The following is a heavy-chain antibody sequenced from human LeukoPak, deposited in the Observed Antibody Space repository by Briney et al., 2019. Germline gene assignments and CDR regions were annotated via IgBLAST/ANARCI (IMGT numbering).Heavy chain of an antibody. Sequence: PGGSLRLSCAASGFTINTFTMNWVRQAPGKGLEWVSTIRGAEGGTYYADSVKGRFTISRDNFENTLYLQMNYLPGEDTALYYCAKAFSSGWSPFDYWGQGALVTVSS. CDR2: IRGAEGGT. CDR3: AKAFSSGWSPFDY. CDR1: GFTINTFT. J-gene: IGHJ4*02. V-gene: IGHV3-23*01. D-gene: IGHD6-19*01.